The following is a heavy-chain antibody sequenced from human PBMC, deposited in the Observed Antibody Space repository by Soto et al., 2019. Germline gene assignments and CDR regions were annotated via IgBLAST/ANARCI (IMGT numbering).Heavy chain of an antibody. D-gene: IGHD3-22*01. CDR1: GFTFSSYA. Sequence: GGSLRLSCAASGFTFSSYAMSWVRQAPGKGLEWVSAISGSGGSTYYADSVKGRFTISRDNSKNTLYLQMNSLRAEDTAVYYCAKGPSGYDSSGYVDYWGQGTLVTVSS. J-gene: IGHJ4*02. CDR2: ISGSGGST. V-gene: IGHV3-23*01. CDR3: AKGPSGYDSSGYVDY.